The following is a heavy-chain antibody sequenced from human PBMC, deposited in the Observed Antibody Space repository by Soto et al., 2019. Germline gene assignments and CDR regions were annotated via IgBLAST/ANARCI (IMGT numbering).Heavy chain of an antibody. CDR1: GFTVSSNY. D-gene: IGHD4-17*01. CDR3: ARDNPGDYGLDY. V-gene: IGHV3-66*01. J-gene: IGHJ4*02. CDR2: IYSGGST. Sequence: EVQLVESGGDLVQPGGSLRLSCAASGFTVSSNYMSWVRQAPGKGLEWVSVIYSGGSTYYADSVKGRFTISRDNSKNTLYLQMNSLRAEDTAVYYCARDNPGDYGLDYWGQGTLVTVSS.